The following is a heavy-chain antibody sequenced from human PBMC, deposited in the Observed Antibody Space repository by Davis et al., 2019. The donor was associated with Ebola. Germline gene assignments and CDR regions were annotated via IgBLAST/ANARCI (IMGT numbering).Heavy chain of an antibody. CDR1: GFTFSSYW. Sequence: GESLKISCAASGFTFSSYWMSWVRQAPGKGLEWVANIKQDGSEKYYVDSVKGRFTISRDNSKNTLYLQMNSLRVDDTAVYYCAKVALAGGEFDYWGQGTLVTVSS. CDR2: IKQDGSEK. J-gene: IGHJ4*02. D-gene: IGHD6-19*01. CDR3: AKVALAGGEFDY. V-gene: IGHV3-7*03.